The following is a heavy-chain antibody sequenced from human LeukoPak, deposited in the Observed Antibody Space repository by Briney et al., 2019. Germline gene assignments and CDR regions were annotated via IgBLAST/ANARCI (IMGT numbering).Heavy chain of an antibody. D-gene: IGHD6-19*01. CDR3: ARDRRIAVAGTYYCYGMDV. Sequence: SVKVSCKASGGTFSSYAISWVRQAPGQGLEWMGGIIPIFGTANYAQKFQGRVTITADESTSTAYMELSSLRSEDTAVYYCARDRRIAVAGTYYCYGMDVWGQGTTVTVSS. CDR2: IIPIFGTA. CDR1: GGTFSSYA. V-gene: IGHV1-69*13. J-gene: IGHJ6*02.